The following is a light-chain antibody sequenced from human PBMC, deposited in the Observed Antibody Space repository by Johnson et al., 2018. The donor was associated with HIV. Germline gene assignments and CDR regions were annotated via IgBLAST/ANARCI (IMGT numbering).Light chain of an antibody. J-gene: IGLJ1*01. Sequence: QSVLTQPPSVSAAPGQKVTISCSGSSSNIGNNYVSWYQQLPGTAPKLLIYENNKRPSGIPDRFSGSKSGTSATLGITGLQTGDEADYYCGTWDSSLSENVSGTGTKVTVL. CDR1: SSNIGNNY. CDR3: GTWDSSLSENV. V-gene: IGLV1-51*02. CDR2: ENN.